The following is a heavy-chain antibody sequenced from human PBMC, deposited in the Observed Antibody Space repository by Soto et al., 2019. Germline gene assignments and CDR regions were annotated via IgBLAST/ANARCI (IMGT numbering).Heavy chain of an antibody. V-gene: IGHV1-69*13. CDR3: ARDGDGDDAFDI. CDR1: GGTVSSYA. D-gene: IGHD3-10*01. Sequence: SVNVSCKASGGTVSSYAITWVRQAPGKGLEWMGVFIPIFVSAHYAQKFQGRVTITADESTSTAYMELSSLRSEDTAVYYCARDGDGDDAFDIWGQGTMVTVSS. J-gene: IGHJ3*02. CDR2: FIPIFVSA.